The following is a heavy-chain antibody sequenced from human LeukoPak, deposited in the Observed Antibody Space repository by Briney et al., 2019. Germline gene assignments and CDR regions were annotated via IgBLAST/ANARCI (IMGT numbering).Heavy chain of an antibody. CDR3: ASLHLGSKAFDI. Sequence: SETLSLTCTVSGGSISTSVYYWGWIRQPPGKGLEWIGAIYYSGSPDYNPSLQSRVTLSVDTSKNQFSLNLTSVTAADTAVYFCASLHLGSKAFDIWGQGTMVTVSS. J-gene: IGHJ3*02. V-gene: IGHV4-39*07. D-gene: IGHD3-10*01. CDR1: GGSISTSVYY. CDR2: IYYSGSP.